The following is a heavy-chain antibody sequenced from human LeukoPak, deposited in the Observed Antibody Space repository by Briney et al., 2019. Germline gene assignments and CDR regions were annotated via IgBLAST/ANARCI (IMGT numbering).Heavy chain of an antibody. D-gene: IGHD3-10*01. CDR3: ARESFYDSGYYHKYYFDN. Sequence: NPSQTLSLTCTVSGGSISSGDYYWSWIRQPPGKGLEWIGYIYYSGSTTYNPSLKSRVTISVDTSKNQLSLNLNSVTAADTAVYHCARESFYDSGYYHKYYFDNWGQGTLVTVSS. V-gene: IGHV4-30-4*01. CDR2: IYYSGST. J-gene: IGHJ4*02. CDR1: GGSISSGDYY.